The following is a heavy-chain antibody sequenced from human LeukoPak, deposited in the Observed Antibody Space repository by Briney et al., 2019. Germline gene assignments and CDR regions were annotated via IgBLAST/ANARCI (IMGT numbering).Heavy chain of an antibody. CDR2: ISRSGGST. Sequence: VGALSLSCAASGFTSNTYPMSGVGQAPAKGREGGSAISRSGGSTFHADSVRGGFTIPIHSSKNTIYLQMNSMKAEETAVYYCAKGWTSIKYDSWGQGTLVTVSS. D-gene: IGHD3/OR15-3a*01. J-gene: IGHJ4*02. CDR3: AKGWTSIKYDS. V-gene: IGHV3-23*01. CDR1: GFTSNTYP.